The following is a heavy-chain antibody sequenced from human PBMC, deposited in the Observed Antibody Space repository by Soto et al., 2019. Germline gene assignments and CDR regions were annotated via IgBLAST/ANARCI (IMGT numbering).Heavy chain of an antibody. CDR1: GFTFSSYG. CDR2: IWYDGSNK. Sequence: SLRLSCAASGFTFSSYGMHWVRQAPGKVLEWVAVIWYDGSNKYYADSVKGRFTISRDNSKNTLYLQMNSLRDEDTAVYYCARVDLREATFNGMDVCGQGTKVTVSS. CDR3: ARVDLREATFNGMDV. D-gene: IGHD1-26*01. J-gene: IGHJ6*02. V-gene: IGHV3-33*01.